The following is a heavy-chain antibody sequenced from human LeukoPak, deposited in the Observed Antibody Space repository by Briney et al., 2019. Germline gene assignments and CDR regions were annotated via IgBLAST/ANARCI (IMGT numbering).Heavy chain of an antibody. Sequence: PGGSLRLSCAASGFTFSNYVMHWVRQAPGKGLELVAFIRYDARNKYYADSVKGRFTISRDTSRSTLYLQMNSLRAEDAAVYYCAKAPVTSCRGAFCYPFDYWGQGTLVTVSS. CDR1: GFTFSNYV. J-gene: IGHJ4*02. CDR3: AKAPVTSCRGAFCYPFDY. CDR2: IRYDARNK. D-gene: IGHD2-15*01. V-gene: IGHV3-30*02.